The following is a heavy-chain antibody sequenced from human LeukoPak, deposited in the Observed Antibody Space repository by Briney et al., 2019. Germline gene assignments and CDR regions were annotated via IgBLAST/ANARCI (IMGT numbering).Heavy chain of an antibody. J-gene: IGHJ6*03. CDR2: MNPNSGNT. D-gene: IGHD1-1*01. CDR1: GYTFTSYD. CDR3: ARSLLEMGWGYYYYYMDV. Sequence: ASVKVSCKASGYTFTSYDINWVRQATGQGLEWMGWMNPNSGNTGYAQKFQGRVTMTRNTSISTAYMELSSLRSEDTAVYYCARSLLEMGWGYYYYYMDVWGKGTTVTVSS. V-gene: IGHV1-8*01.